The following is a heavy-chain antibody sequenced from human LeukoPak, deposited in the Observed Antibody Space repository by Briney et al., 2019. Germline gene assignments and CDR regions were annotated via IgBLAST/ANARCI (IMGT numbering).Heavy chain of an antibody. CDR3: ARSPGGRSSGWYVDYFDY. Sequence: ASVKVSCKASGYTFTSYAMNWVRQAPGQGLEWMGWINAGNGNTKYSQKFQGRVTITRDTSASTAYMELSSLRSEDTAVYYCARSPGGRSSGWYVDYFDYWGQGTPVTVSS. CDR1: GYTFTSYA. D-gene: IGHD6-19*01. CDR2: INAGNGNT. V-gene: IGHV1-3*01. J-gene: IGHJ4*02.